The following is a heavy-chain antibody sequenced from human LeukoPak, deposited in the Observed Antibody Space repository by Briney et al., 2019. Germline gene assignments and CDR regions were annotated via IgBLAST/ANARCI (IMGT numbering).Heavy chain of an antibody. CDR1: GGSISSGGYY. J-gene: IGHJ4*02. CDR3: ARSVVGAARRYYFDY. CDR2: IYYSGST. Sequence: PSETLSLTCTVSGGSISSGGYYWSWIRQHPGKGLEWIGYIYYSGSTYYNPSLKSRVTISVDRSKNQFSLKLSSVTAADTAVYYRARSVVGAARRYYFDYWGQGTLVTVSS. D-gene: IGHD2-15*01. V-gene: IGHV4-31*03.